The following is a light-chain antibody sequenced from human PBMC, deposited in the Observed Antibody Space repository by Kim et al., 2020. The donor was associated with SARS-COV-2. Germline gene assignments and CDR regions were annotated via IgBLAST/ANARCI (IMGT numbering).Light chain of an antibody. CDR1: QSVGSAY. CDR3: QQYGSSPLT. CDR2: GAS. J-gene: IGKJ4*01. V-gene: IGKV3-20*01. Sequence: EIVLTQSPGTLSLSPGESATLSCRASQSVGSAYLAWYQQKPGQAPRLLIYGASSRATGIPDRFSGSGSGTDFTLTISRLEPEDFAVYYCQQYGSSPLTFGGGTKVDIK.